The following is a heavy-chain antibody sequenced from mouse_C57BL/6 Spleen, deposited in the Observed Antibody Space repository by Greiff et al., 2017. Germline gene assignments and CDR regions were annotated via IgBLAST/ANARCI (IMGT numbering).Heavy chain of an antibody. J-gene: IGHJ2*01. D-gene: IGHD1-1*01. CDR2: ISGGGGNT. CDR3: ARDYYGSRLGY. CDR1: GFTFSSYT. Sequence: EVMLVESGGGLVKPGGSLKLSCAASGFTFSSYTMSWVRQTPEKRLEWVATISGGGGNTYYPDSVKGRFTISRDNAKNTLYLQMSSLRSEDTALYYCARDYYGSRLGYWGQGTTLTVSS. V-gene: IGHV5-9*01.